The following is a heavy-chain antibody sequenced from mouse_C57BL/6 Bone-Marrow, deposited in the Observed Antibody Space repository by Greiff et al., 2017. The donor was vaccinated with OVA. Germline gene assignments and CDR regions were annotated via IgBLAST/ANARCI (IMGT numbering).Heavy chain of an antibody. CDR2: ISSGGSYT. CDR1: GFTFSSYG. J-gene: IGHJ2*01. CDR3: ARLLRDY. Sequence: DVQLVESGGDLVKPGGSLKLSCAASGFTFSSYGMSWVRQTPDKRLEWVATISSGGSYTYYPDSVKGRFTISRDNAKNTLYLQMSSLKSEDTAMYYCARLLRDYWGQGTTLTVSS. D-gene: IGHD1-1*01. V-gene: IGHV5-6*01.